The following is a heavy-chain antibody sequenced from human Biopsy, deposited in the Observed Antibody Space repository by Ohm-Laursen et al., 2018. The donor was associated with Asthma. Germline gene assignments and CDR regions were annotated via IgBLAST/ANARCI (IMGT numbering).Heavy chain of an antibody. J-gene: IGHJ1*01. V-gene: IGHV3-30*12. CDR1: GLSFSNFA. D-gene: IGHD3-3*02. Sequence: RSLRLSCTASGLSFSNFAIHWVRQAPGKGLEWVGVISKDASTQDYADSLKGRFTISRDNAKNSLYLQMNSLRAEDTAVYYCARTFHFWSPYHAEHYQLWGQGTLVTVSS. CDR2: ISKDASTQ. CDR3: ARTFHFWSPYHAEHYQL.